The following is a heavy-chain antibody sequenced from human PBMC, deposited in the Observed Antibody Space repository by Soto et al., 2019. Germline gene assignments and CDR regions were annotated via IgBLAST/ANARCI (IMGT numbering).Heavy chain of an antibody. J-gene: IGHJ6*03. V-gene: IGHV5-51*01. CDR3: ARHGRSGYSSSRGPNYYYMDV. Sequence: GESLKISCKGSGYSFTSYWIGWVRQMPGKGLEWMGIIYPGDSDTRYSPSFQGQVTISADKSISTAYLQWSSLKASDTAMYYCARHGRSGYSSSRGPNYYYMDVWGKGTTVTVSS. D-gene: IGHD6-6*01. CDR1: GYSFTSYW. CDR2: IYPGDSDT.